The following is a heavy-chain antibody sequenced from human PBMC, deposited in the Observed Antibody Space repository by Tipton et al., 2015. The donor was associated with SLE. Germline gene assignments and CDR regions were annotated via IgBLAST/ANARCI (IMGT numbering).Heavy chain of an antibody. V-gene: IGHV4-34*01. CDR2: INQSGST. Sequence: TLSLTCAVYGGSFSGYFWNWIRQPPGKGLEWIGEINQSGSTNYNPSLKSRATISVDTSKNQFSLKLSSVTAADTAIYYCARSGFLEWLLPIGFDYWGQGTLVTVS. D-gene: IGHD3-3*01. CDR3: ARSGFLEWLLPIGFDY. CDR1: GGSFSGYF. J-gene: IGHJ4*02.